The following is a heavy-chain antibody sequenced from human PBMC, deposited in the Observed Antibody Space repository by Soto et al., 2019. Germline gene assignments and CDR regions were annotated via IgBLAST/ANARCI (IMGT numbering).Heavy chain of an antibody. D-gene: IGHD3-3*01. Sequence: GGSLRLSCAASGFTFSSYGMHWVRQAPGKGLEWVAVISYDGSNKYYADSVKGRFTISRDNSKNTLYLQMNSLRAEDTAVYYCAKDSYYDFWSGYYRGVMGAFDIWGQGTMVTVSS. CDR2: ISYDGSNK. CDR3: AKDSYYDFWSGYYRGVMGAFDI. J-gene: IGHJ3*02. V-gene: IGHV3-30*18. CDR1: GFTFSSYG.